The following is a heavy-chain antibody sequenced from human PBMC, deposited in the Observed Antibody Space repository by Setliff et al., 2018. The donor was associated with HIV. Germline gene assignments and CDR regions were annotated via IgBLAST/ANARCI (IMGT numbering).Heavy chain of an antibody. Sequence: SETLSLTCAVYGGSLSGDYWSWIRQPPGKGLEWIGEINRSGSTNYSPSLKSRVTISVDTSKNQFSLKLSSVTAADTAVYYCASSQGYDFWSGPTGYYMDVWGKGTTVTVSS. J-gene: IGHJ6*03. CDR1: GGSLSGDY. V-gene: IGHV4-34*01. CDR2: INRSGST. CDR3: ASSQGYDFWSGPTGYYMDV. D-gene: IGHD3-3*01.